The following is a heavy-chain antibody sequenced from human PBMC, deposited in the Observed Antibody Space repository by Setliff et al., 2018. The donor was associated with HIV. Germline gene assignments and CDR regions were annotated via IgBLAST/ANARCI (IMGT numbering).Heavy chain of an antibody. D-gene: IGHD2-8*01. CDR3: ASGSGYCTKGDCYIGVHRTPDKYYFDS. CDR1: GDSLSNYV. V-gene: IGHV1-69*05. CDR2: IVPLFGTT. J-gene: IGHJ4*02. Sequence: PVKVSCKASGDSLSNYVITWVRRAPGQGLEWMGGIVPLFGTTNYALNFQGRLTITTDQIMTTAYVELTSLRSEDTAVYYCASGSGYCTKGDCYIGVHRTPDKYYFDSWGQGTQVTVSS.